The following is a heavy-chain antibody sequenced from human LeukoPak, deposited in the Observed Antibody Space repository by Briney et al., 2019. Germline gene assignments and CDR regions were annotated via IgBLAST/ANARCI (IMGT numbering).Heavy chain of an antibody. CDR3: ARGGGSFANYFDT. J-gene: IGHJ5*02. CDR2: ISYDGSNK. CDR1: GFTFSSYA. V-gene: IGHV3-30-3*01. D-gene: IGHD1-7*01. Sequence: GRSLRLSCAASGFTFSSYAMHWVRQAPGKGLEWVAVISYDGSNKYYADSVKGRFTISRDNSKNTLYLQMNSLRAEDTAVYYCARGGGSFANYFDTWGQGTLVTVSS.